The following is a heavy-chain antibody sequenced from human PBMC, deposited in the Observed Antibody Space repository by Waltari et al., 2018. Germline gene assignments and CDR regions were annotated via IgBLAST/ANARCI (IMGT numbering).Heavy chain of an antibody. J-gene: IGHJ4*02. Sequence: QVQQVQSGAEVKKPGSSVKVSCKASGGTFSSYEISWVRQARGQGLEWMGGISPILGTANDSQKFQGRVTITTDESTSTAYMELSSLRSEDTAGYYCARDGGSSSQFDYWGQGTLVTVSS. D-gene: IGHD6-13*01. CDR3: ARDGGSSSQFDY. CDR1: GGTFSSYE. CDR2: ISPILGTA. V-gene: IGHV1-69*05.